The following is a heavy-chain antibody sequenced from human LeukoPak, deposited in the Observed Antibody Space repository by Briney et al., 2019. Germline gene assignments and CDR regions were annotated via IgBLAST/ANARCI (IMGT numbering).Heavy chain of an antibody. CDR1: GGSFSGYY. CDR3: ARRNVLLWFRDPGKNNWSDP. Sequence: PSETLSLTCAVYGGSFSGYYWSWIRQPPGKGLEWIGEINHSGSTNYNPSLKSRVTISVDTSKNQFSLKLSSVTAADTAVYYCARRNVLLWFRDPGKNNWSDPWGQGTLVTVSS. V-gene: IGHV4-34*01. J-gene: IGHJ5*02. D-gene: IGHD3-10*01. CDR2: INHSGST.